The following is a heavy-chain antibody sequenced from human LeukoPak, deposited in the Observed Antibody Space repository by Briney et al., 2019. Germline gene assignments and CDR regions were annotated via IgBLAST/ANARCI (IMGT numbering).Heavy chain of an antibody. CDR1: GGSLSGYY. CDR3: ARGPPVGYCSSTSCRDPKRSAFDI. D-gene: IGHD2-2*01. J-gene: IGHJ3*02. V-gene: IGHV4-34*01. Sequence: SETLSLTCAVYGGSLSGYYWSWIRQPPGKGLEWIGEINHSGSTNYNPSLKSRVTISVDTSKNQFSLKLSSVTAADTAVYYCARGPPVGYCSSTSCRDPKRSAFDIWGEATMVTVSS. CDR2: INHSGST.